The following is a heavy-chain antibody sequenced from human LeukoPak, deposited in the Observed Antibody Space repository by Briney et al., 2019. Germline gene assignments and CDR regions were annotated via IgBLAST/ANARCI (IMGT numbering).Heavy chain of an antibody. J-gene: IGHJ4*02. V-gene: IGHV4-39*01. CDR2: MYYSGST. Sequence: SETLSLTCTVSGGSISSSNSYWGWIRQPPGEGLEWIGSMYYSGSTYYNPSLKSRVNISVDTSKNQFSLKLSSVTAADTAVYYCARSGWFGEASMLWGQGSLVTVSS. D-gene: IGHD3-10*01. CDR3: ARSGWFGEASML. CDR1: GGSISSSNSY.